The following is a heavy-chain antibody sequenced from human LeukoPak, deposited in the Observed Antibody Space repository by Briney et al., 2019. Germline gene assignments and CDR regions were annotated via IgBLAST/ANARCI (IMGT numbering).Heavy chain of an antibody. CDR1: GFTFSSYS. V-gene: IGHV3-21*01. CDR2: ISSSSSYI. J-gene: IGHJ4*02. Sequence: PGGSLRLSCAASGFTFSSYSMNWVRQAPGKGLEWVSSISSSSSYIYYADSVKGRFTISRDNAKNSLYLQMNSLRAEDTAVYYCARGPYGDHNFDYWGQGTLVTVSS. D-gene: IGHD4-17*01. CDR3: ARGPYGDHNFDY.